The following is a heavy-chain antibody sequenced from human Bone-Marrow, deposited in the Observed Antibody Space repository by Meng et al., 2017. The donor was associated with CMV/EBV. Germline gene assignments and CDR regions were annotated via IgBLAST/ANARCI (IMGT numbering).Heavy chain of an antibody. V-gene: IGHV3-23*03. CDR3: AREPRGIVATTYFDY. Sequence: GESLKISCAASGFTFSSYAMSWVRQAPGKGLEWVSVIYSGGSSTYYADSVKGRFTISRDNSKNTLYLQMNSLRAEDTAVYYCAREPRGIVATTYFDYWGQGTLVTVSS. CDR2: IYSGGSST. D-gene: IGHD5-12*01. CDR1: GFTFSSYA. J-gene: IGHJ4*02.